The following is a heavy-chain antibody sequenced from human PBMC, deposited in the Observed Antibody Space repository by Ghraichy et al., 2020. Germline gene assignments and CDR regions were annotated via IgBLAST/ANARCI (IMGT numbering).Heavy chain of an antibody. D-gene: IGHD3-10*01. Sequence: SQTLSLTCTVSGGSISSYYWSWIRQPPGKGLEWIGYIYYSGSTNYNPSLKSRVTISVDTSKNQFSQKLSSVTAADTAVYYCARVRGVISGVDYWGQGTLVTVSS. V-gene: IGHV4-59*01. CDR2: IYYSGST. J-gene: IGHJ4*02. CDR3: ARVRGVISGVDY. CDR1: GGSISSYY.